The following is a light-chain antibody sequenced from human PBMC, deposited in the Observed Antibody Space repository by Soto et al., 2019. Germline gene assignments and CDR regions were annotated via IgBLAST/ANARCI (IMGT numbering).Light chain of an antibody. CDR2: DAS. V-gene: IGKV3-11*01. CDR1: ASIGTD. CDR3: QHRSNSPPMWT. J-gene: IGKJ1*01. Sequence: DIVLTQSPATLSLSPGDRATLACRAIASIGTDLAWYQQKPGQAPRLLIYDASNRATGVPARFSGTGSGTDFTLTISSLESEDFAVYFFQHRSNSPPMWTVGQGTKVEIK.